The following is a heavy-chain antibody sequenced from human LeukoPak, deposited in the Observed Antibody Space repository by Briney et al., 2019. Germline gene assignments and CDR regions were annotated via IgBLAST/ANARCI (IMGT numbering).Heavy chain of an antibody. Sequence: GGSLRLSCAASGFTFSDYNMRWIRQAPGKGLEWVSSISRSGSTKYYADSVKGRFTISRDNAKNSLFLQMNSLRAEDTALYYCARDLLGYGYANFDYWGQGTLVTVSS. CDR3: ARDLLGYGYANFDY. V-gene: IGHV3-11*01. J-gene: IGHJ4*02. D-gene: IGHD5-18*01. CDR1: GFTFSDYN. CDR2: ISRSGSTK.